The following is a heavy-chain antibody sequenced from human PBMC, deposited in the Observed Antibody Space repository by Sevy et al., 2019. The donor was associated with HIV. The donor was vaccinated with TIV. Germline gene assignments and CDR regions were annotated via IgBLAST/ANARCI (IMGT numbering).Heavy chain of an antibody. D-gene: IGHD3-22*01. CDR2: INGNGDST. CDR1: VFIFNNYA. J-gene: IGHJ3*01. CDR3: AKDYYDSGGYYFYPARPTAFDL. Sequence: GESLKISCAGSVFIFNNYAMSWVRQVPGKGLEWVSGINGNGDSTNYADSAKGRFTISRDNSKSTLYLQVNSLRAEDTAVYYCAKDYYDSGGYYFYPARPTAFDLWGQGTMVTVSS. V-gene: IGHV3-23*01.